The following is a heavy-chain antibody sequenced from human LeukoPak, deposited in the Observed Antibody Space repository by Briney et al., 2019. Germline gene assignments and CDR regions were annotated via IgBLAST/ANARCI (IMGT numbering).Heavy chain of an antibody. CDR2: IKKDGSEK. CDR3: AKARVSGWVDY. CDR1: GFTFSRYW. Sequence: GGSLRLSCAASGFTFSRYWMSWVRQAPGKGLEWVANIKKDGSEKYYVDSVKGRFTISRDNAKNTLYLQMNSLRAEDTAVYYCAKARVSGWVDYWGQGTLVTVSS. V-gene: IGHV3-7*03. D-gene: IGHD6-19*01. J-gene: IGHJ4*02.